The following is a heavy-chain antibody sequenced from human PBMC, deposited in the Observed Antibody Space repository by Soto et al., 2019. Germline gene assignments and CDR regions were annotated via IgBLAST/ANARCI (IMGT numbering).Heavy chain of an antibody. CDR2: IYSSGST. Sequence: SATLSLTCTVSGGSISSGSYYWSWIRQHPGKGLEWIGYIYSSGSTYYNPSLKSQITMSVDTSKNQFSLKLSSVTAADTAVYYCARGVKSEYSGSAGYYYFDYWGQGSLVTVSS. CDR3: ARGVKSEYSGSAGYYYFDY. V-gene: IGHV4-31*01. J-gene: IGHJ4*02. D-gene: IGHD6-6*01. CDR1: GGSISSGSYY.